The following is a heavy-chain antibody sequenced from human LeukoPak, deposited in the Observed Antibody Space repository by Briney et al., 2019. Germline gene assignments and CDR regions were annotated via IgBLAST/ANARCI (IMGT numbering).Heavy chain of an antibody. Sequence: GASVKVSCKASGYTFTSYGISWVRQAPGQGLEWMGWISAYNGNTNYAQKLQGRVTMTTDTSTSTAYMELRSLRSVDTAVYYCARRYYYDSSGYDFDYWGQGTLVTVSS. CDR1: GYTFTSYG. J-gene: IGHJ4*02. CDR2: ISAYNGNT. V-gene: IGHV1-18*01. D-gene: IGHD3-22*01. CDR3: ARRYYYDSSGYDFDY.